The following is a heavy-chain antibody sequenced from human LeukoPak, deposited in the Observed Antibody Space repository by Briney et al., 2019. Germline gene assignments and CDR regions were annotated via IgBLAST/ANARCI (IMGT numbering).Heavy chain of an antibody. CDR2: IYYSGST. D-gene: IGHD3-16*01. Sequence: SETLSLTCTVPGGSISSSSYYWGWIRQPPGKGLEWIGSIYYSGSTYYNPSLKSRVTISVDTSKNQFSLKLSPVTAADTAVYYCARRQGVWGSYFYWGQETLVTVSS. CDR1: GGSISSSSYY. V-gene: IGHV4-39*01. CDR3: ARRQGVWGSYFY. J-gene: IGHJ4*02.